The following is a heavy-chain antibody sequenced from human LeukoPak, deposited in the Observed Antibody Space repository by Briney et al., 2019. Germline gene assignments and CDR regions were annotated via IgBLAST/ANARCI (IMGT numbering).Heavy chain of an antibody. CDR2: IKQDGSEK. J-gene: IGHJ6*03. V-gene: IGHV3-7*01. D-gene: IGHD6-13*01. Sequence: PGGSLRLSCAASGFTFSSYWMSWVRQAPGKGLEWVANIKQDGSEKYYVDSVKGRFTISRDNAKNSLYLQMNSLRAEDTAVYYCARVPPMYSSSWYAPYYYYMDVWGKGTTVTVSS. CDR1: GFTFSSYW. CDR3: ARVPPMYSSSWYAPYYYYMDV.